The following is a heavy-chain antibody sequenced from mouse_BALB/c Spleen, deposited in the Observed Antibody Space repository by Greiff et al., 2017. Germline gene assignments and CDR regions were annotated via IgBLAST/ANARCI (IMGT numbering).Heavy chain of an antibody. CDR2: IYPGDGDT. V-gene: IGHV1-82*01. D-gene: IGHD1-1*01. CDR1: GYAFSSSW. J-gene: IGHJ3*01. Sequence: VQLVESGPELVKPGASVKISCKASGYAFSSSWMNWVKQRPGQGLEWIGRIYPGDGDTNYNGKFKGKATLTADKSSSTAYMQLSSLTSVDSAVYFCASPNPNYYGSSYAYWGQGTLVTVSA. CDR3: ASPNPNYYGSSYAY.